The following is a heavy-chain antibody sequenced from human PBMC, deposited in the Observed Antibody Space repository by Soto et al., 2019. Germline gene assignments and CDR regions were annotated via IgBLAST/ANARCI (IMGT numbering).Heavy chain of an antibody. V-gene: IGHV4-59*01. CDR2: IYYSGSI. Sequence: SETLSLTCTVSGGSISSYYWSWIRQPPGKGLEWIGYIYYSGSINYNPSLKSRVTISVDTSKNQFSLKLSSVTAADTAVYYCGTGDQLAFYSDYWGQGTLVTVSS. J-gene: IGHJ4*02. CDR3: GTGDQLAFYSDY. CDR1: GGSISSYY. D-gene: IGHD3-3*02.